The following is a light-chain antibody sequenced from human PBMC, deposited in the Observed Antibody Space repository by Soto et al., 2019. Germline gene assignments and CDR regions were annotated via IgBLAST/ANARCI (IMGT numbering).Light chain of an antibody. Sequence: DIQMTQSPSSLSASVGDRVTITCRASQGISNYLAWYQQKPVKVPKLLIYAASTLQSGVPPRFSGSGSGTDFTLTISSLQPEDVATYYTQKYNSALQGTFGQGPKVEIK. CDR1: QGISNY. CDR2: AAS. J-gene: IGKJ1*01. V-gene: IGKV1-27*01. CDR3: QKYNSALQGT.